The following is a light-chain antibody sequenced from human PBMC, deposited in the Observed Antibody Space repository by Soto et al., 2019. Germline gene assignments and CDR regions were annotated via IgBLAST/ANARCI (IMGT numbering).Light chain of an antibody. Sequence: EIVLTQSPGTLSLSPGERATLSCRASQSVSSSYLAWYQQKPGRAPRLLIYAASSRATGIPDRFSGSGSGTDFTLTTSRLEPEDFAVYYCQPYGDSPPYSFGQGTKLEIK. CDR1: QSVSSSY. V-gene: IGKV3-20*01. CDR3: QPYGDSPPYS. J-gene: IGKJ2*01. CDR2: AAS.